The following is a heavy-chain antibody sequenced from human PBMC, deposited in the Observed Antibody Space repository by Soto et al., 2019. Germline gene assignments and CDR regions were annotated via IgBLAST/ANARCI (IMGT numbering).Heavy chain of an antibody. CDR1: GGSFSGYY. V-gene: IGHV4-34*01. CDR3: ARGLGGVQH. CDR2: LYDSGSI. Sequence: SETLSLTCAVYGGSFSGYYCSWVRQPPGKGLEWIGELYDSGSINYNASLKSRVSISVDTSKNLFSLKLSSVTAADTAVYYCARGLGGVQHWGQGTLVTVSS. J-gene: IGHJ1*01.